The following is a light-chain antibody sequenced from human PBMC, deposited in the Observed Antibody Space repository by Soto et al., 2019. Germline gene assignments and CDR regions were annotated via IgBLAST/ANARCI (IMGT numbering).Light chain of an antibody. CDR2: GAS. Sequence: EIVLTQSPGTLSMSPGERATLSCRASQAVGRSLLAWYQHKPGQAPRLVIYGASSRATGIPDRFSGSWSGTDFTLTISRLEPEEFAVYYCQQGGGSLWTFGQGTKVEIK. CDR1: QAVGRSL. J-gene: IGKJ1*01. CDR3: QQGGGSLWT. V-gene: IGKV3-20*01.